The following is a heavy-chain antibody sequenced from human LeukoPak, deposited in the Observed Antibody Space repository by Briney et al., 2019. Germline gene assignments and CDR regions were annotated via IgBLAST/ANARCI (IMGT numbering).Heavy chain of an antibody. D-gene: IGHD3-16*01. V-gene: IGHV3-30*02. CDR3: AKEKRTMLYCFDY. J-gene: IGHJ4*02. CDR1: GFTFSVYG. Sequence: PGGSLRLSCAASGFTFSVYGMHWVRQAPGKGLEWVAFIRYDGSSEYYADSVKGRFTISRDNSKNMLYLQMHSLRAEDTAVYDSAKEKRTMLYCFDYWGQGTLVTVSS. CDR2: IRYDGSSE.